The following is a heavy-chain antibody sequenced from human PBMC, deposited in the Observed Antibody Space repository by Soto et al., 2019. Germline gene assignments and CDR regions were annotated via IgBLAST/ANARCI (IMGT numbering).Heavy chain of an antibody. CDR1: GGSISSSSYY. CDR3: ARQPRILTGHSGHFDY. CDR2: IYYSGST. D-gene: IGHD3-9*01. Sequence: SETLSLTCTVSGGSISSSSYYWGWIRQPPGKGLEWIGSIYYSGSTYYNPSLKSRVTISVDTSKNQFSLKLSSVTAADTAVYYCARQPRILTGHSGHFDYWGQGTLVTVSS. J-gene: IGHJ4*02. V-gene: IGHV4-39*01.